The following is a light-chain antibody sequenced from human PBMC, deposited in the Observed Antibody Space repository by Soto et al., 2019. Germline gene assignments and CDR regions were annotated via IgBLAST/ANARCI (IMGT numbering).Light chain of an antibody. Sequence: QSALTQPASVSGSPGQSITISCAGTSSDIGGYNYVSWYKQHPGKAPKVMIYEVSNRPSGVSNRFSGSKSGNTASLTISGLQAEDEADYYCSSYTSSSTLYVFGTGTKLTVL. CDR1: SSDIGGYNY. J-gene: IGLJ1*01. CDR3: SSYTSSSTLYV. V-gene: IGLV2-14*01. CDR2: EVS.